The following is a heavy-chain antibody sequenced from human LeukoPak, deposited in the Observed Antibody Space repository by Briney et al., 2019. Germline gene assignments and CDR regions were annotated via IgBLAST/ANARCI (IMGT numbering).Heavy chain of an antibody. CDR3: AREYCSGRTCYGFDY. CDR2: ISSSSTI. J-gene: IGHJ4*02. Sequence: RPGGSLRLSCAASGFIFSDYSMNWVRQAPGKGLEWVSYISSSSTIHYAQSVKGQFTISRDNAKNSVYLQMNSLRAEDTAVYYCAREYCSGRTCYGFDYWGQGTLVTVSS. V-gene: IGHV3-69-1*01. D-gene: IGHD2-15*01. CDR1: GFIFSDYS.